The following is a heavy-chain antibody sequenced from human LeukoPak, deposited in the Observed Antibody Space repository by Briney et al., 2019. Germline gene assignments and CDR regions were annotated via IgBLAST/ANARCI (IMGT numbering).Heavy chain of an antibody. CDR3: TNGVVEEDY. D-gene: IGHD3-3*01. Sequence: PGGSLRLSCAASGFTFSGSAMHWVRQASGKGLEWVGRIRNRANSYATAYAASVKGRFTISRDDSKNTAYLQMNSLKTEDTAVYYCTNGVVEEDYWGQGTLVTVSS. V-gene: IGHV3-73*01. CDR2: IRNRANSYAT. CDR1: GFTFSGSA. J-gene: IGHJ4*02.